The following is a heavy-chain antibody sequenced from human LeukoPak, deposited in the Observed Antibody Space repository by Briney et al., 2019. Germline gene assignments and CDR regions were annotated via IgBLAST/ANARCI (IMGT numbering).Heavy chain of an antibody. J-gene: IGHJ5*02. D-gene: IGHD1-1*01. V-gene: IGHV6-1*01. CDR3: AGFVTTTTTGWSLSWFDP. CDR2: TYYTSRWYT. Sequence: SQTLSLTCAISGDSVSNKGSAWNWIRQSPSGGLEWLGRTYYTSRWYTDYALSVMSRIAISPDTSKNQFSLQLNSVTPEDTAMYYCAGFVTTTTTGWSLSWFDPWGQGTLVTVSS. CDR1: GDSVSNKGSA.